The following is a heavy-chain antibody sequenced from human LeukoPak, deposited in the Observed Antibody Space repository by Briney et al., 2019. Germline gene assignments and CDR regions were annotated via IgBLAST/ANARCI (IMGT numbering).Heavy chain of an antibody. V-gene: IGHV1-18*01. J-gene: IGHJ5*02. D-gene: IGHD3-3*01. Sequence: ASVKVSCKASGYTSTSYGISWVRQAPGQGLEWMGWISAHNGNTNYAQKLQGRVTMTTDTSTSTAYMELRSLRSDDTAVYYCARTSYDFWSGYNWFDPWGQGTLVTVSS. CDR2: ISAHNGNT. CDR3: ARTSYDFWSGYNWFDP. CDR1: GYTSTSYG.